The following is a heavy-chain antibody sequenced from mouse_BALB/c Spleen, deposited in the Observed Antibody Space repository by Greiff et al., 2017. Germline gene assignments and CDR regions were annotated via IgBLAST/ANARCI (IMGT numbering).Heavy chain of an antibody. J-gene: IGHJ4*01. CDR1: GFSLTSYD. V-gene: IGHV2-9-2*01. CDR2: IWTGGGT. Sequence: QVQLKESGPGLVAPSQSLSITCTVSGFSLTSYDISWIRQPPGKGLEWLGVIWTGGGTNYNSAFMSRLSISKDNSKSQVFLKMNSLQTDDTAIYYCVRDGEIYMDYWGQGTSVTVSS. CDR3: VRDGEIYMDY.